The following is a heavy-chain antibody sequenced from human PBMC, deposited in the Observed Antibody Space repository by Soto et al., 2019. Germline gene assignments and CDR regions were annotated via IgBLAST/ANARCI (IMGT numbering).Heavy chain of an antibody. Sequence: QVQLVESGGGVVQPGRSLRLSCAASGFTFGSYAMHWVRQAPGKGLEWVAVISYDGSNKYYADSVKGRFTISRDNSKNTLYLQMNSLRAEDTAVYYCARGGVGATSYFDYWGQGTLVTVSS. D-gene: IGHD1-26*01. CDR1: GFTFGSYA. J-gene: IGHJ4*02. CDR3: ARGGVGATSYFDY. CDR2: ISYDGSNK. V-gene: IGHV3-30-3*01.